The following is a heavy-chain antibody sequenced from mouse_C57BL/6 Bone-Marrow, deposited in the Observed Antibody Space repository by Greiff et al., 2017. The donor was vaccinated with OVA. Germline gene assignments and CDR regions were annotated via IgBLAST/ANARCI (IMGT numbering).Heavy chain of an antibody. CDR1: GFSLTSYG. D-gene: IGHD1-1*01. J-gene: IGHJ1*03. CDR3: ARNYRYYGSPWYFDV. Sequence: VKVVESGPGLVQPSQSLSITCTVSGFSLTSYGVHWVRQSPGKGLEWLGVIWSGGSTDYNAAFISRLSISKDNSKSQVFFKMNSLQADDTAIYYCARNYRYYGSPWYFDVWGTGTTVTASS. V-gene: IGHV2-2*01. CDR2: IWSGGST.